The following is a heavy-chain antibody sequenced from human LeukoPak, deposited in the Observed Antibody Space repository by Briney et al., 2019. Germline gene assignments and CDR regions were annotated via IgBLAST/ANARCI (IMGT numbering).Heavy chain of an antibody. CDR1: GLTFSNYA. J-gene: IGHJ5*02. Sequence: GGSLRLSCAASGLTFSNYAMSWVRQAPGKGLEWVSEISDSGSHIYYAGSVRGRFTISRDSFKSTLYLQMNSLGADDTAVYYCAKDRYGSGTYGSFDPWGQGTLVTVSS. D-gene: IGHD3-10*01. CDR3: AKDRYGSGTYGSFDP. CDR2: ISDSGSHI. V-gene: IGHV3-23*01.